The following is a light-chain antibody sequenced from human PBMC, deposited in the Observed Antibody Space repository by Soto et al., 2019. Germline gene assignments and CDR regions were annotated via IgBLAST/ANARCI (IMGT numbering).Light chain of an antibody. V-gene: IGKV3-11*01. CDR1: PSVSSY. J-gene: IGKJ4*01. CDR3: QQRSNWPT. CDR2: DAS. Sequence: EIVLTQSRATLSSSAGEGATLSCRASPSVSSYVAWYQQKPGQAPRLLIYDASNRATGIPARDSGSGSGTDFTLTISGLETEDFAVYYCQQRSNWPTFGGGTQVESK.